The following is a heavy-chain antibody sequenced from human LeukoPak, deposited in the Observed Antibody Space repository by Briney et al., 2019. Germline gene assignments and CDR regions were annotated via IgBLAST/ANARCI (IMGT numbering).Heavy chain of an antibody. CDR3: ARTTEAHSWRTRYYDYYMDV. CDR2: IYYSGST. J-gene: IGHJ6*03. Sequence: PSETLSLTCTVSGGSISSYYWTWIRQPPGKGLEWIGYIYYSGSTNYNPSLKSRVTISVDTSKNQFSLKLSSVTAADTAVYYCARTTEAHSWRTRYYDYYMDVWGKGTTVTVSS. D-gene: IGHD6-13*01. CDR1: GGSISSYY. V-gene: IGHV4-59*01.